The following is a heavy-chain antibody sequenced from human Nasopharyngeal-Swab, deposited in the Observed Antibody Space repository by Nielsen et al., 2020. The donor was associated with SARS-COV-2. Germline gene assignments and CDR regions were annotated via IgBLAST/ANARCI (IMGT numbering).Heavy chain of an antibody. V-gene: IGHV1-2*04. J-gene: IGHJ6*02. CDR2: INPNSGGT. D-gene: IGHD2-2*01. Sequence: ASVKVSCKASGYTFTGYYMHWVRQAPAQGLEWMGWINPNSGGTNYAQKFQGWVTMTRDTSISTAYMELSSLRSEDTAVYYCASRVYCSSTSCYFASYYYGMDVWGQGTTVTVSS. CDR1: GYTFTGYY. CDR3: ASRVYCSSTSCYFASYYYGMDV.